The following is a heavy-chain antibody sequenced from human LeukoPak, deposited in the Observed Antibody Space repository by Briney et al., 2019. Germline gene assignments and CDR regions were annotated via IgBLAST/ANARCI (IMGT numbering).Heavy chain of an antibody. CDR3: ARGPYSSNWYVDY. D-gene: IGHD6-13*01. CDR1: GFTFSRFE. Sequence: QPGGSLRLSCAASGFTFSRFEMNWVRQAPGKGLEWVSYIGSSGTTIYYADSVKGRFTISRDNAKNSLYLQMNSLRAEDTAVYYCARGPYSSNWYVDYWGQGTLVTVAS. CDR2: IGSSGTTI. V-gene: IGHV3-48*03. J-gene: IGHJ4*02.